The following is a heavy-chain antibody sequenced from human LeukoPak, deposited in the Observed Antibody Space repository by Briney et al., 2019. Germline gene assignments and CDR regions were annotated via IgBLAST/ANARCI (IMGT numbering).Heavy chain of an antibody. CDR3: ARSGITIFGVVTFNWFDP. CDR1: GYTFTSYG. V-gene: IGHV1-18*01. Sequence: ASVKVSCKASGYTFTSYGISRVRQAPGQGLEWMGWISAYNGNTNYAQKLQGRVTMTTDTSTSTAYMELRSLRSDDTAVYYCARSGITIFGVVTFNWFDPWGQGTLVTVSS. CDR2: ISAYNGNT. D-gene: IGHD3-3*01. J-gene: IGHJ5*02.